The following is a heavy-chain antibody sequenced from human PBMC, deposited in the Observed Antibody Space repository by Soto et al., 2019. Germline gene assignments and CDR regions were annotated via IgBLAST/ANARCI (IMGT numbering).Heavy chain of an antibody. CDR3: ARDHVAVAGIGY. CDR1: GFTFSSYG. D-gene: IGHD6-19*01. CDR2: IWYDGSNK. Sequence: QVQLVESGGGVVQPGRSLRLSCAASGFTFSSYGMHWVRQAPGKGLEWVAVIWYDGSNKYYADSVKGRFTISRDNSKNTLYLQMNSLRAEDTAVYYCARDHVAVAGIGYWGQGTLVTVFS. J-gene: IGHJ4*02. V-gene: IGHV3-33*01.